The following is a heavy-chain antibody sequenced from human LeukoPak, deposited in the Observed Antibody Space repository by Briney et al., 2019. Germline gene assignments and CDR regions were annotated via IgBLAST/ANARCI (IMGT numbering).Heavy chain of an antibody. V-gene: IGHV3-53*01. Sequence: PGGSLRLSCAASGFTVSSNYMSWVRQAPGKGLEWVSVIYSGGSTYYADSVKGRFTISRDNSKNTLYLQMNSLRAEDTAVYYCAMTPNRGSPTPFRTPWGQGTLVTVSS. D-gene: IGHD1-14*01. CDR1: GFTVSSNY. J-gene: IGHJ5*02. CDR2: IYSGGST. CDR3: AMTPNRGSPTPFRTP.